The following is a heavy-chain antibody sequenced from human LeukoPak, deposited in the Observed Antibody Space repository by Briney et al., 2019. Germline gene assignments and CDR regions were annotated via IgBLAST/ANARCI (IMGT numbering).Heavy chain of an antibody. J-gene: IGHJ4*02. CDR1: GFTFTSFA. Sequence: GGSLRLSCAASGFTFTSFAMSWVRQAPGKGLEWVSTISRSGVATYYANSVKGRFTISRDNSKNTVYVQMNSLRAEDTAVYYCAKDGLLWFGELLSLVDYWGQGTLVTVSS. V-gene: IGHV3-23*01. D-gene: IGHD3-10*01. CDR3: AKDGLLWFGELLSLVDY. CDR2: ISRSGVAT.